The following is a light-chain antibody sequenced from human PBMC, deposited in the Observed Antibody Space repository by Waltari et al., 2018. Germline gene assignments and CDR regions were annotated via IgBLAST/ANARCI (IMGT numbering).Light chain of an antibody. CDR2: DVS. J-gene: IGKJ2*03. Sequence: DIQMTQSPSSLSASIGDRITITCQASQDIRNYLNCYQQKPGKAPKLLIYDVSNLETGVPLRFSGSGSGTDFTFTISSLQPEDFATYYCQQYDNVPHSFGQGTRLDIK. CDR3: QQYDNVPHS. V-gene: IGKV1-33*01. CDR1: QDIRNY.